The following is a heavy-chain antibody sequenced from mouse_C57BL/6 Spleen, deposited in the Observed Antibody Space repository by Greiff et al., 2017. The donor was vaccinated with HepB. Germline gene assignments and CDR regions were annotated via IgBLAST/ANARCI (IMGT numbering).Heavy chain of an antibody. Sequence: EVQLVESGGGLVKPGGSLKLSCAASGFTFSSYAMSWVRQTPEKRLEWVATISDGGSYTYYPDNVKGRFTISRDNAKNNLYLQMSHLKSEDTAMYYCARGGDYYGSSDYYAMDYWGQGTSVTVSS. D-gene: IGHD1-1*01. CDR1: GFTFSSYA. CDR3: ARGGDYYGSSDYYAMDY. V-gene: IGHV5-4*01. J-gene: IGHJ4*01. CDR2: ISDGGSYT.